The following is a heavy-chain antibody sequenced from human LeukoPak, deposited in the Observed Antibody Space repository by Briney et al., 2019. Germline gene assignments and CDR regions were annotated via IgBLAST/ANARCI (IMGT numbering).Heavy chain of an antibody. CDR3: ARDGGGATPRGWFDP. D-gene: IGHD1-26*01. CDR2: IYYSGST. J-gene: IGHJ5*02. CDR1: GGSISSGDYY. Sequence: SETLSLTCTVSGGSISSGDYYWSWIRQPPGKGLEWIGYIYYSGSTYYNPSLKSRVTISVDTSKNQFSLKLSSVTAADTAVYYCARDGGGATPRGWFDPWGQGALVTVSS. V-gene: IGHV4-30-4*08.